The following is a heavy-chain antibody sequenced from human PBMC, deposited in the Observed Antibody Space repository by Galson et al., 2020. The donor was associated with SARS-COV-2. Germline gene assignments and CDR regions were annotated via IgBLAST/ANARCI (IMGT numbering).Heavy chain of an antibody. J-gene: IGHJ3*02. V-gene: IGHV1-69*13. CDR1: RGTFSSYA. CDR3: ASGVAVAGDWGAFDI. CDR2: IIPIFGTA. Sequence: SVKVSCQASRGTFSSYAISWVRQAPCQGLEWMGGIIPIFGTANYAQKFQGRVTITADESTSTAYMELSSLRSEDTAVYYCASGVAVAGDWGAFDIWGQGAMVTVSS. D-gene: IGHD6-19*01.